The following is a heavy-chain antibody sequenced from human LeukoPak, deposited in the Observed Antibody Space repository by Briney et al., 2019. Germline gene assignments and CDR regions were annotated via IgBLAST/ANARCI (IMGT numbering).Heavy chain of an antibody. CDR1: GGTFNSYA. D-gene: IGHD6-19*01. CDR2: IIPIFGTA. Sequence: ASVKVSCKASGGTFNSYAISWVRQAPGQGLEWMGGIIPIFGTANYAQKFQGRVTITADTSTSTAYMELSSLRSEDTAVYYCARDPKISGYSSGWYAGWFDPWGQGTLVTVSS. CDR3: ARDPKISGYSSGWYAGWFDP. J-gene: IGHJ5*02. V-gene: IGHV1-69*06.